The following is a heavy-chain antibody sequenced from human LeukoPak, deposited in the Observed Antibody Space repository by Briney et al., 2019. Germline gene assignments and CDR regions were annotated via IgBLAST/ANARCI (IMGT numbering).Heavy chain of an antibody. V-gene: IGHV4-4*07. Sequence: SETLSLTCTVSGGSISSYYWSWIRQPAGRGLEWIGRIYTSGSTNYNPSLKSRVTMSVDTSKNQFSLKLSSVTAADTAVYYCAGGYCSGGSCSSGSSFVYWGQGTLVTVSS. J-gene: IGHJ4*02. D-gene: IGHD2-15*01. CDR3: AGGYCSGGSCSSGSSFVY. CDR1: GGSISSYY. CDR2: IYTSGST.